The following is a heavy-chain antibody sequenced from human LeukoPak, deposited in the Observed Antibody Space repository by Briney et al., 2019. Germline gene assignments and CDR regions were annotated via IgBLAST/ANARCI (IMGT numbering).Heavy chain of an antibody. Sequence: PSETPSLTCTVSGGSINSGTYFWAWIRQPAGKGLEYIGRIYGSGSTNYNPSLKSRVTISVDTSKNQFSLKLSSVTAADTAVYYCARGAGTESWWFDPWGQGTLVTVSS. J-gene: IGHJ5*02. CDR1: GGSINSGTYF. CDR3: ARGAGTESWWFDP. V-gene: IGHV4-61*02. CDR2: IYGSGST. D-gene: IGHD6-13*01.